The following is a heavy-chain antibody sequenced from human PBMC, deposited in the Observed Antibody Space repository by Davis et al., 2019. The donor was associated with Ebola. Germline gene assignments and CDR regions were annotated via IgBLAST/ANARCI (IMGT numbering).Heavy chain of an antibody. D-gene: IGHD2-15*01. J-gene: IGHJ6*02. V-gene: IGHV3-73*01. Sequence: GESLKIPCAASGFTFSGSAMHWGRQASGKGLEWVGRIRSKANSYATAYAASVKGRFTISRDNAKNSLYLQMNSLRAEDTAVYYCARGRGGKSLYGMDVWGQGTTVTVSS. CDR1: GFTFSGSA. CDR2: IRSKANSYAT. CDR3: ARGRGGKSLYGMDV.